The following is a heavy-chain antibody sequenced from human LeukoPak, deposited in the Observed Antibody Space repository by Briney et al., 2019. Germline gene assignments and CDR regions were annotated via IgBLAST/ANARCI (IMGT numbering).Heavy chain of an antibody. CDR2: IYPGDSDT. J-gene: IGHJ4*02. CDR1: GYSFTSYW. V-gene: IGHV5-51*01. Sequence: GESLKISCKGSGYSFTSYWIGWVRPMPGKGLEWMGIIYPGDSDTRYSPSFQGQVTISADKSISTAYLQWSSLKASDTAMYYCARHRIGNGGNSEFDYWGQGTLVTVSS. D-gene: IGHD4-23*01. CDR3: ARHRIGNGGNSEFDY.